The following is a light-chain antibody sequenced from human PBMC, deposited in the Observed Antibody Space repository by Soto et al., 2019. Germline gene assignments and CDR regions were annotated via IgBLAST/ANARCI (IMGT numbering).Light chain of an antibody. CDR3: QQYSNSPRT. J-gene: IGKJ4*01. V-gene: IGKV3-15*01. Sequence: EIVMTQSPATLSVSPGERATLSCRASQSISITLSWYQQKPGQAPRLLIYGASTRATGIPCRFSGSGSGTDFTLTISSLQSEDFAVYYCQQYSNSPRTFGGGTKVEIK. CDR1: QSISIT. CDR2: GAS.